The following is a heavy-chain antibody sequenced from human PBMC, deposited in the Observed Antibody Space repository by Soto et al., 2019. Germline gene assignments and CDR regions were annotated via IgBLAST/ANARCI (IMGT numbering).Heavy chain of an antibody. D-gene: IGHD6-19*01. V-gene: IGHV3-23*01. CDR2: ISGSGGST. CDR3: AKSGSGWYDNGMDV. Sequence: PGGSLRLSCAASGFTFSSYAMSWVRQAPGKGLEWVSAISGSGGSTYYADSVKGRFTISRDNSKNTLYLQMNSLRAEDTAVYYCAKSGSGWYDNGMDVWGQGTTVTVSS. CDR1: GFTFSSYA. J-gene: IGHJ6*02.